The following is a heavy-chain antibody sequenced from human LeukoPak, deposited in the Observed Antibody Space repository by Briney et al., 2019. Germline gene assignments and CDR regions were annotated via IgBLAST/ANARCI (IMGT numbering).Heavy chain of an antibody. V-gene: IGHV4-34*01. D-gene: IGHD2-15*01. Sequence: SETLSLTCAVYGGSFSGYYWSWIRQPPGKGLEWIGEINHSGSTNYNPSLKSRVTISVDTSKNQFPLKLSSVTAADTAVYYCARGDSEYSSAWFDPWGQGTLVTVSS. CDR3: ARGDSEYSSAWFDP. CDR2: INHSGST. J-gene: IGHJ5*02. CDR1: GGSFSGYY.